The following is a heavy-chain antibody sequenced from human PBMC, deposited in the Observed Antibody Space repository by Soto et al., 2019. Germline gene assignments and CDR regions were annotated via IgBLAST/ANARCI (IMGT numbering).Heavy chain of an antibody. J-gene: IGHJ6*03. V-gene: IGHV3-23*01. Sequence: GSLRLSCAASRFTFSNYAMNWVRQAPGKGLEWVSVISGSGDNTYYADSVKGRFTISRSNSKNTLYLQMNSLRTEDTAVYYCAKDGVVVPSNMYYYYFYMDVWGKGTTVTVSS. CDR3: AKDGVVVPSNMYYYYFYMDV. CDR2: ISGSGDNT. D-gene: IGHD2-2*01. CDR1: RFTFSNYA.